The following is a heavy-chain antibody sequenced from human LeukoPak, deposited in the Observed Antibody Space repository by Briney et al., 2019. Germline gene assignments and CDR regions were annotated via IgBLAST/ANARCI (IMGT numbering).Heavy chain of an antibody. CDR1: GGSISSYY. CDR2: IYYSGST. J-gene: IGHJ5*02. V-gene: IGHV4-59*08. D-gene: IGHD3-3*01. CDR3: ARHEGSITIFGVANLNNWFDP. Sequence: PSETLSLTCTVSGGSISSYYWSWIRQPPGKGLEWIGYIYYSGSTNYNPSLKSRVTISVDTSKNQFSLKLSSVTAADTAVYYCARHEGSITIFGVANLNNWFDPWGQGTLVTVSS.